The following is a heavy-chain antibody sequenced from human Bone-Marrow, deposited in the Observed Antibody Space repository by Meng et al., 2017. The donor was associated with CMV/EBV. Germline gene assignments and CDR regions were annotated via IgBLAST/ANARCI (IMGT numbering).Heavy chain of an antibody. CDR2: IYYSGST. D-gene: IGHD2-2*01. CDR1: GGSISSYY. Sequence: SETLSLTCTVSGGSISSYYWSWIRQPAGKGLEWIGYIYYSGSTNYNPSLKSRVTISVDTSKNQFSLKLSSVTAADTAVYYCARDGLVEYQRKGAFDIWGQGTMVTVSS. V-gene: IGHV4-59*01. CDR3: ARDGLVEYQRKGAFDI. J-gene: IGHJ3*02.